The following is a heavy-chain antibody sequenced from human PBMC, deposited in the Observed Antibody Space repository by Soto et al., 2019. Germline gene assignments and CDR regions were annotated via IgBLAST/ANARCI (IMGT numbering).Heavy chain of an antibody. CDR2: ISYDGSDR. D-gene: IGHD2-15*01. CDR1: GFTFSDYG. CDR3: ERSTYCNGGSCYPQY. V-gene: IGHV3-30*03. Sequence: GGSLRLSCEGPGFTFSDYGFHWVRQAPGKGLEWVAMISYDGSDRYYRDSVQGRFTISRDDSKNTVFLQMNSLRTEDTAMYYCERSTYCNGGSCYPQYWGPGTLVTVSS. J-gene: IGHJ4*02.